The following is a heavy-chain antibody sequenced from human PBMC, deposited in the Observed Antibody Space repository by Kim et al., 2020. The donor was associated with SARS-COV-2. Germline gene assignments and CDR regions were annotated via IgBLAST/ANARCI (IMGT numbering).Heavy chain of an antibody. CDR1: GGSISSSSYY. CDR3: ASDYYDSSGYYSPDY. J-gene: IGHJ4*02. Sequence: SETLSLTCTVSGGSISSSSYYWGWIRQPPGKGLEWIGSIYYSGSTYYNPSLKSRVTISVDTSKNQFSLKLSSVTAADTAVYYCASDYYDSSGYYSPDYWGKGTLVTVSS. CDR2: IYYSGST. V-gene: IGHV4-39*01. D-gene: IGHD3-22*01.